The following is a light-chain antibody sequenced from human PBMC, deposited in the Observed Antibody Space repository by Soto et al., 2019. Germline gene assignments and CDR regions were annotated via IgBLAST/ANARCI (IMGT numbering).Light chain of an antibody. CDR3: QHYNSYSEA. CDR2: KAS. Sequence: DIQMTQSPSTLPASVGDRVTITCRASQTISSWLAWYQQKPGKAPKLLIYKASTLKSGVPSRFSGSGSGTEFTLTISSLQPDDFATYYCQHYNSYSEAFGQGTKVHI. CDR1: QTISSW. V-gene: IGKV1-5*03. J-gene: IGKJ1*01.